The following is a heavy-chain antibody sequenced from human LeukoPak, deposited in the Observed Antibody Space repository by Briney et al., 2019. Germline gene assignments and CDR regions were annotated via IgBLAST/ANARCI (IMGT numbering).Heavy chain of an antibody. Sequence: GGSLRLSCAASGFTFSDYYMSWIRQAPGKGLEWVSYISSSGSTIYYADSVKGRFTISRDNAKNSLYLQMNSLRAEDTAVYYFARDDAGVRYFDSGKPIDYWGQGTLVTISS. V-gene: IGHV3-11*01. J-gene: IGHJ4*02. CDR1: GFTFSDYY. CDR2: ISSSGSTI. CDR3: ARDDAGVRYFDSGKPIDY. D-gene: IGHD3-9*01.